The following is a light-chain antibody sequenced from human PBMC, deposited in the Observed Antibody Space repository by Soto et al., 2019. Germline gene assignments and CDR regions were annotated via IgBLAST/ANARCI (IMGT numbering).Light chain of an antibody. J-gene: IGKJ1*01. CDR1: QSISSW. CDR2: TAS. Sequence: DIQMTQSPSTLSASVGDRVTITCRASQSISSWLAWYQQKPGKAPSVLIYTASRLESAVPSRFSGSGSGTEFTLTISSLQPDDSATYYCQQYNSYSPTFGQGTKVEV. CDR3: QQYNSYSPT. V-gene: IGKV1-5*03.